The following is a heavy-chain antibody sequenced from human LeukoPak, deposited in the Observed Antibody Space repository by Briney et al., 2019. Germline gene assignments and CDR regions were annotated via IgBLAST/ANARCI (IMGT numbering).Heavy chain of an antibody. CDR2: ISSSSSYI. D-gene: IGHD2-21*02. CDR3: ARGEVVTANFDY. Sequence: PGGSLRLSCAASGFTFSSYSMNWVRQAPGKGLEWVSSISSSSSYIYYADSVKGRFPISRDNAKNSLYLQMNSLRAEDTAVYYCARGEVVTANFDYWGQGTLVTVSS. CDR1: GFTFSSYS. V-gene: IGHV3-21*01. J-gene: IGHJ4*02.